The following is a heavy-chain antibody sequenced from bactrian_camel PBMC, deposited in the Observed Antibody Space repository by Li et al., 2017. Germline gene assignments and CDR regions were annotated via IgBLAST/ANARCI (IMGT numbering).Heavy chain of an antibody. V-gene: IGHV3S1*01. CDR3: AADPPCGLDSAPRHRY. Sequence: VQLVESGGGSVQAGGSLNLSCAISGPTHSSYCMAWFRQSPGKEREGVASIYLGAGKTYYADSVKGRFTISRDNAKNTLSLHMTNLTPEDSATYYCAADPPCGLDSAPRHRYWGQGTQVTVS. CDR2: IYLGAGKT. D-gene: IGHD8*01. CDR1: GPTHSSYC. J-gene: IGHJ4*01.